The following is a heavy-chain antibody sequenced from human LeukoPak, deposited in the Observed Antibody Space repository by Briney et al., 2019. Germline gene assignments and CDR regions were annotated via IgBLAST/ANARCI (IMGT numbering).Heavy chain of an antibody. CDR1: GYTFTGYY. CDR2: VNPNSGGT. D-gene: IGHD2-15*01. CDR3: ARRVAGVDNWFDP. J-gene: IGHJ5*02. Sequence: GASVKVSCKAPGYTFTGYYIHWVRQAPGQGLEWMGWVNPNSGGTNYAQKFQGRVTMTRDTSISTAYMELSRLRSDDTAVYYCARRVAGVDNWFDPWGQGTLVTVSS. V-gene: IGHV1-2*02.